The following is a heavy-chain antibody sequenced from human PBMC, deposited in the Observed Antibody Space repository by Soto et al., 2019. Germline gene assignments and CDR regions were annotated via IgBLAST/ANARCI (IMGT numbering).Heavy chain of an antibody. V-gene: IGHV3-48*02. J-gene: IGHJ4*02. CDR1: GFPFSSYA. CDR3: ARDLSH. Sequence: DVQLVESGGGLVQPGGSLRLSCAASGFPFSSYAMHWVRQAPGKGLEWSSYINSASTTTFYADSVKGRFTVSRDNAKNSVYLPLSSLRHEDTAVYYRARDLSHWGQGTLVTVSS. CDR2: INSASTTT.